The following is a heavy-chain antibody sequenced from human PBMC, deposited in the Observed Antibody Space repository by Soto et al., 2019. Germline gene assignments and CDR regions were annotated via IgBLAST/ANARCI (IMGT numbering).Heavy chain of an antibody. Sequence: GGSLRLSCAASGFTLSTYWMHWVRQAPGKGLVWVSRIKTDGSVTHDADSVKGRFTISRDNAKNTLYLQMNSLRAEDTALYYCARAFSRRDGHNAHFDLWGQGILVTVSS. J-gene: IGHJ4*02. D-gene: IGHD3-3*02. V-gene: IGHV3-74*01. CDR2: IKTDGSVT. CDR3: ARAFSRRDGHNAHFDL. CDR1: GFTLSTYW.